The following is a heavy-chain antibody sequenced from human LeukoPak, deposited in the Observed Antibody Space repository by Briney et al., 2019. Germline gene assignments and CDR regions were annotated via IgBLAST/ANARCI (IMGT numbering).Heavy chain of an antibody. V-gene: IGHV1-18*01. Sequence: GASVKVSCKASGYTFTTYDISWVRQAPGQGLEWVGWISGYSGNTDYAQKFQDRVTMTTDTSTSTAYMELRSLSSDDTAVYYCARDYRGSYYFYWGQGTLVTVSS. D-gene: IGHD1-26*01. J-gene: IGHJ4*02. CDR1: GYTFTTYD. CDR3: ARDYRGSYYFY. CDR2: ISGYSGNT.